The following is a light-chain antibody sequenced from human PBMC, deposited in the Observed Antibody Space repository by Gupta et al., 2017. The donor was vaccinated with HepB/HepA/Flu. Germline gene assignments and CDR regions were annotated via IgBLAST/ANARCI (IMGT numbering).Light chain of an antibody. V-gene: IGLV1-44*01. CDR3: AAWDDSLNGVA. CDR1: SSNIGSNA. J-gene: IGLJ2*01. CDR2: NNN. Sequence: QPVLTQPPSASGTPGQRVTISCSGSSSNIGSNAVNWYQQLPGTSPNLLIYNNNQRPSGVPDRFSGSKSGTSASLAIRGLQSEDEADYYCAAWDDSLNGVAFGGGTKLTVL.